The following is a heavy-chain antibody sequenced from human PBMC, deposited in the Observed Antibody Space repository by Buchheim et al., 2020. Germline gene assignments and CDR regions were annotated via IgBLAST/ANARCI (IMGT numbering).Heavy chain of an antibody. CDR3: ARPFDGQLVVGY. CDR2: ISSSSYI. V-gene: IGHV3-21*01. J-gene: IGHJ4*02. Sequence: EVQLVESGGGLVKPGGSLRLSCAASGFTFSSYSMNWVRQAPGKGLEWVSSISSSSYIYYADSVKGRFTISRDNAKNSLYLEMNSLRAEDTAVYYCARPFDGQLVVGYWGQGTL. D-gene: IGHD6-6*01. CDR1: GFTFSSYS.